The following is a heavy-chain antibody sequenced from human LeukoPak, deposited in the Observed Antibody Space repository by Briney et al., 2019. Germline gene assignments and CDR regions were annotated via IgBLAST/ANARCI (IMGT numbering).Heavy chain of an antibody. CDR1: GFTFSSYA. J-gene: IGHJ5*02. Sequence: PGGSLRLSCAASGFTFSSYAMSWVRQAPGKGLEWVSAISGSGGSTYYADSVKGRFTISRDNSKNTLYLQMNSLRAEDTAVYYCAKDALVLRFLEWSYARFDPWGQGTLVTVSS. V-gene: IGHV3-23*01. D-gene: IGHD3-3*01. CDR2: ISGSGGST. CDR3: AKDALVLRFLEWSYARFDP.